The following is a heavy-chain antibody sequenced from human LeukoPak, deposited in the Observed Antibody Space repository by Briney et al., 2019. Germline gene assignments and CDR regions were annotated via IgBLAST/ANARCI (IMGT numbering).Heavy chain of an antibody. CDR1: GGSISSSSYY. D-gene: IGHD5-24*01. Sequence: PSETLSLTCTVSGGSISSSSYYWSWIRQPPGKGLEWIGEINHSGSTNYNPSLKSRVTISVDTSKNQFSLKLSSVTAADTAVYYCARGGASRDRRWLQSRHYYYYMDVWGKGTTVTVSS. J-gene: IGHJ6*03. CDR2: INHSGST. CDR3: ARGGASRDRRWLQSRHYYYYMDV. V-gene: IGHV4-39*07.